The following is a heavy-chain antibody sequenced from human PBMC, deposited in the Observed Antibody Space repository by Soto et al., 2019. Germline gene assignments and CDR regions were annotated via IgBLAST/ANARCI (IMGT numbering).Heavy chain of an antibody. CDR3: AREKVDTAMVIDY. CDR2: IWYDGSNK. Sequence: GSLRLSCAASGFTFSSYGMHWVRQAPGKGLEWVAVIWYDGSNKYYADSVKGRFTISRDNSKNTLYLQMNSLRAEDTAVYYCAREKVDTAMVIDYWGQGTLVTVSS. J-gene: IGHJ4*02. CDR1: GFTFSSYG. D-gene: IGHD5-18*01. V-gene: IGHV3-33*01.